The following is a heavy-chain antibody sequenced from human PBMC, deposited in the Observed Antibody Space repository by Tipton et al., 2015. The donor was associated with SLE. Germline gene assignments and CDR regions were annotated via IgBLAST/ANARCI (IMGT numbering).Heavy chain of an antibody. CDR1: GGSISSGSYY. V-gene: IGHV4-61*02. CDR2: IYTSGST. D-gene: IGHD1-1*01. CDR3: AREGTGTTGDRDY. J-gene: IGHJ4*02. Sequence: TLSLTCTVSGGSISSGSYYWSWIRQPAGKGLEWIGRIYTSGSTNYNPSLKSRVTISVDTSKNQFSLKLSSVTAADTAVYYCAREGTGTTGDRDYWGQGTLVTVSS.